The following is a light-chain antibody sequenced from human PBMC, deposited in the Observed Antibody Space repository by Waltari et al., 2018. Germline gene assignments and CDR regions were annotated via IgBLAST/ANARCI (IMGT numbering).Light chain of an antibody. CDR1: RRAVGFYNY. CDR3: NSYAGSSSWV. V-gene: IGLV2-14*01. J-gene: IGLJ3*02. Sequence: QSALPQPASVSGSPGQSITISCTGTRRAVGFYNYVSWYQQHPGKAPKLMIYDVSERPSGVSNRFSGSKSGNTASLTISGLQAEDEADYYCNSYAGSSSWVFGGGTKLTVL. CDR2: DVS.